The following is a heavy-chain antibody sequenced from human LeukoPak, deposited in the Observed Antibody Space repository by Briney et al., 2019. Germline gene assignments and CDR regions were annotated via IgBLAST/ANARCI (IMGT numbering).Heavy chain of an antibody. D-gene: IGHD3-10*01. J-gene: IGHJ4*02. CDR1: GFTFSSYW. CDR3: AKRNTMVRGGPCFDY. CDR2: IFGNGDTT. Sequence: GGSLRLSCAASGFTFSSYWMGWVRQAPGKGLEWASIIFGNGDTTYYADSVKGRFTVSRDNSKDTLYLQMNDLRPDDTAIYYCAKRNTMVRGGPCFDYWGQGLLVTVSS. V-gene: IGHV3-23*01.